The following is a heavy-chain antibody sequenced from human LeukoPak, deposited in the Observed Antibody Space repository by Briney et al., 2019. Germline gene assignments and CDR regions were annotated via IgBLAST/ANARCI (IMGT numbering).Heavy chain of an antibody. CDR1: GSTFSSYS. D-gene: IGHD3-22*01. J-gene: IGHJ3*02. Sequence: GRSLRLSCAASGSTFSSYSMHWVRQAPGKGLEWVAVISYDGSNKYYADSVKGRFTISRDNSKNTLYLQMNSLRAEDTAVYYCARVPQYDSSGYYTPMGAFDIWGQGTMVTVSS. V-gene: IGHV3-30-3*01. CDR2: ISYDGSNK. CDR3: ARVPQYDSSGYYTPMGAFDI.